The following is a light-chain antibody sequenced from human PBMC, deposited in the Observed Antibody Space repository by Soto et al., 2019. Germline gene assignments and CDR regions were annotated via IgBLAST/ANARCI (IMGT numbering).Light chain of an antibody. J-gene: IGLJ2*01. V-gene: IGLV4-60*03. Sequence: QLVLTQSSSASASLGSSVKLTCTLSSGHSTYIIAWHQQQPGKAPRYLMKVEGSGNSNKGSGVPDRFSGSSSGADRYLTIANLQSEDEADYYCDTWDTDTQVFGGGTQLTVL. CDR1: SGHSTYI. CDR3: DTWDTDTQV. CDR2: VEGSGNS.